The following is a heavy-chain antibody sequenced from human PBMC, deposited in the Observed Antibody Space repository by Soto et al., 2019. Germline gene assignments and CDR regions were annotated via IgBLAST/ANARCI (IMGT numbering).Heavy chain of an antibody. CDR2: IYYSGST. D-gene: IGHD6-19*01. Sequence: SETLSLTCTVSGGSISSYYWSWIRQPPGKGLEWIGYIYYSGSTNYNPSLKSRVTISVDTSKNQFSLKLSSVTAADTAVYYCARSAPTNSDNNIAVAGLLPFDYWGQGTLVTVSS. J-gene: IGHJ4*02. V-gene: IGHV4-59*01. CDR3: ARSAPTNSDNNIAVAGLLPFDY. CDR1: GGSISSYY.